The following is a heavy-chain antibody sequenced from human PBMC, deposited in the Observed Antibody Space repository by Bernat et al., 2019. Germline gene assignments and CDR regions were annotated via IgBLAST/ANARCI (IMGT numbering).Heavy chain of an antibody. CDR2: IYYSGST. Sequence: QLQLQESGPGPVKPSETLSLTCTVSGDSISSSNYYWDWIRQPPGKGLEWIGTIYYSGSTYYNPSLKSRVTISVDTSKNQFSLKVSSVTAADTAVYYCARQEGESYYFDCWGQGTLVTVSS. CDR1: GDSISSSNYY. CDR3: ARQEGESYYFDC. V-gene: IGHV4-39*01. J-gene: IGHJ4*02. D-gene: IGHD1-26*01.